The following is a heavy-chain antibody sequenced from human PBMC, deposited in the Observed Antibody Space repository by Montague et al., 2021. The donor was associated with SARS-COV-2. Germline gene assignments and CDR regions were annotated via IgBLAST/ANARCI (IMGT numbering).Heavy chain of an antibody. V-gene: IGHV4/OR15-8*02. D-gene: IGHD4-11*01. CDR1: GVSITSTNW. Sequence: SETLSLTCAVSGVSITSTNWWRLVRQPPGKGLGWIGEISYGGIATYNPSLKSRATIAMDRNRNLFSLKLSSVTAADTAIYSWAGKVLTVPADYWGQGTLVTVS. CDR2: ISYGGIA. J-gene: IGHJ4*02. CDR3: AGKVLTVPADY.